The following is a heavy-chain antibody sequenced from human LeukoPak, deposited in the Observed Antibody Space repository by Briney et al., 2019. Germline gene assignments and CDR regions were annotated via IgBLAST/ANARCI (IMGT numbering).Heavy chain of an antibody. CDR2: IYTSGST. D-gene: IGHD4-17*01. CDR1: GGSISSGSYY. CDR3: ARGRYGDYVNYYYYMDV. J-gene: IGHJ6*03. Sequence: SETLSLTCTVSGGSISSGSYYWSWIRQPAGKGLEWIGRIYTSGSTNYNPPLKSRVTISVDTSKNQFSLKLSSVTAADTAVYYSARGRYGDYVNYYYYMDVWGKGTTVTVSS. V-gene: IGHV4-61*02.